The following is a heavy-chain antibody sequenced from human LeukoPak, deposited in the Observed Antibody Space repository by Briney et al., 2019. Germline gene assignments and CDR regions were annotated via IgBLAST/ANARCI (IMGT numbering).Heavy chain of an antibody. CDR1: GDSISTSNSY. D-gene: IGHD3-3*01. V-gene: IGHV4-39*01. CDR3: ARQNGVGLIILP. Sequence: PSETLSLTCAVSGDSISTSNSYWGWIRRPPGKGLEWVGSIYYSGNTYYNPSLKSRGTISVDTSKNQFCLKLTSVTAAETAVYYCARQNGVGLIILPGGQGTLVTVSS. J-gene: IGHJ4*02. CDR2: IYYSGNT.